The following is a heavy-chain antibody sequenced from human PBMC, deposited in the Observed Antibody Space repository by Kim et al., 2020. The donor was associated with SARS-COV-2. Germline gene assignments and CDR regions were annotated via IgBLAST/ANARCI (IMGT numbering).Heavy chain of an antibody. Sequence: SETLSLTCAVSGGSISSGGYSWSWIRQPPGKGLEWIGYIYHSGSTYYNPSLKSRVTISVDRSKNQFSLKLSSVTAADTAVYYCAREKWLLGGPVVDWGQGTLVTVSS. D-gene: IGHD3-22*01. CDR3: AREKWLLGGPVVD. V-gene: IGHV4-30-2*01. J-gene: IGHJ4*02. CDR2: IYHSGST. CDR1: GGSISSGGYS.